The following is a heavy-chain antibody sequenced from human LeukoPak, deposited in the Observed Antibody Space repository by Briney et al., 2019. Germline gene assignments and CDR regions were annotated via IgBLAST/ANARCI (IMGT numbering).Heavy chain of an antibody. J-gene: IGHJ4*02. CDR1: GSTFIISA. D-gene: IGHD3-22*01. CDR3: AADPSYSSGYRYYFDY. V-gene: IGHV1-58*01. Sequence: SVKVSRKSSGSTFIISALQWVWLAQGQRLGLIGWIVVCSCNTNYAQKFQESVTITREMSASTAYMELSTLRSEDTAVYYCAADPSYSSGYRYYFDYWGQGTLVTVSS. CDR2: IVVCSCNT.